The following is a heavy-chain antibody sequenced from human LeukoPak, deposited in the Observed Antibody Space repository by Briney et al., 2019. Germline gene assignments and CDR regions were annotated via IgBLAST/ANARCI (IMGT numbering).Heavy chain of an antibody. CDR2: IYYRGST. CDR3: ASSATNNWLDY. V-gene: IGHV4-59*01. Sequence: PSETLSLTCTVSGGSISSYYWSWIRQPPGKGLELIGYIYYRGSTNYNPSLKSRVTISVDTSKNQFSLKLTSVTAADTAVYYCASSATNNWLDYWGQGTLVIVSS. CDR1: GGSISSYY. D-gene: IGHD6-25*01. J-gene: IGHJ5*01.